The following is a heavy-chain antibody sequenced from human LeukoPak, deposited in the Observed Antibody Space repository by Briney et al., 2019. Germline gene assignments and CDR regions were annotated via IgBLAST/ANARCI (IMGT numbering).Heavy chain of an antibody. V-gene: IGHV4-31*03. CDR3: ARDLHDSSGYFYGMDV. D-gene: IGHD3-22*01. CDR1: GGSISSGGYY. CDR2: IYYSGST. Sequence: SETLSLTCTVSGGSISSGGYYWSWIRQHPGKGLEWIGYIYYSGSTYYNPSLKSRVTISVDTSKNQFSLKLSSVTAADTAVYYCARDLHDSSGYFYGMDVWGQGTTVTVSS. J-gene: IGHJ6*02.